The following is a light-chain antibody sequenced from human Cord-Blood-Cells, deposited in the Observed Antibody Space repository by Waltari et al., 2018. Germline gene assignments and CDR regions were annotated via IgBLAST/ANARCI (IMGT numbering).Light chain of an antibody. Sequence: DIQMTQSPSSLSASVGDRVTITCRASQSISSYLNWYQQKPGKAPKLLIYAASSLQSGVPSRFSGSGSCTDFSLTIISLQPEDFATYYCQQSYSTPPFTFGPATKVDIK. CDR3: QQSYSTPPFT. CDR1: QSISSY. CDR2: AAS. J-gene: IGKJ3*01. V-gene: IGKV1-39*01.